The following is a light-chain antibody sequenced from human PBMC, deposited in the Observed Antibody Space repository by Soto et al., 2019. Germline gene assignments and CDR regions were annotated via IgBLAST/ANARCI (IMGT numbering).Light chain of an antibody. J-gene: IGKJ1*01. CDR2: DAS. Sequence: EIVLTQSPATLSLSPGDRATLSCRASQSVRSYLAWYQQKPGQAPRLLIYDASNRATGVPARFSASGSGTAFTLTISSLEPEDFAIYYCHHRSDWPPWTFGQGTKVEIK. CDR1: QSVRSY. V-gene: IGKV3-11*01. CDR3: HHRSDWPPWT.